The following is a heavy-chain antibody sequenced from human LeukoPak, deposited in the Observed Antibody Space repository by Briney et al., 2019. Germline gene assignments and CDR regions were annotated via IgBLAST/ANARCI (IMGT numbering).Heavy chain of an antibody. CDR2: ITGTGRTK. J-gene: IGHJ5*02. D-gene: IGHD1-26*01. Sequence: GGSLRLSCAASGFTFRDYYMSWIRQSPGKGLEWVSSITGTGRTKYYADFVEGRFAVSRDNAKNSLFLQMNNLRAEDTAVYYCFLGAQGLGPWGQGTLVTVSS. CDR1: GFTFRDYY. CDR3: FLGAQGLGP. V-gene: IGHV3-11*01.